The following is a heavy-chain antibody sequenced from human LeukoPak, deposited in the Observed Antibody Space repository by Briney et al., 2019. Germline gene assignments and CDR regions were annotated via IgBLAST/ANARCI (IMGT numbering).Heavy chain of an antibody. CDR3: ARDCSNGVCRTLDY. CDR2: INPNSGGT. D-gene: IGHD2-8*01. J-gene: IGHJ4*02. CDR1: GYTFTGYY. Sequence: ASVKVSCKASGYTFTGYYMHWVRQAPGQGLEWMGWINPNSGGTNYAQKFQGRVTMTRDTSTSTVYMELSSLRSEDTAVYYCARDCSNGVCRTLDYWGQGALVTVSS. V-gene: IGHV1-2*02.